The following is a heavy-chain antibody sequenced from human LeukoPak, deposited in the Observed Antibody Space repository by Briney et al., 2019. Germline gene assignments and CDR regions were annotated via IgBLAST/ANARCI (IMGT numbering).Heavy chain of an antibody. CDR1: GFTFSSYA. D-gene: IGHD2-8*02. CDR2: ISGSGGST. J-gene: IGHJ6*02. Sequence: GASLRLSCAASGFTFSSYAMSWVRQAPGKGLEWVSAISGSGGSTYYADSVKGRFTISRDNSKNTLYLQMNSLRAEDTAVYYCAKDPRMPGGVYYYYGMDVWGQGTTVTVSS. CDR3: AKDPRMPGGVYYYYGMDV. V-gene: IGHV3-23*01.